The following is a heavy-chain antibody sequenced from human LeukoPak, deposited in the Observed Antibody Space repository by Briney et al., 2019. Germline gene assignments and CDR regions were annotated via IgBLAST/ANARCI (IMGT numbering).Heavy chain of an antibody. V-gene: IGHV4-61*02. D-gene: IGHD3-10*01. Sequence: SETLSLTCTVSGGSISSGSYYWSWIRQPAGKGLEWIGRIYTSGSTHYNPSLKSRVTISVDTSKNQFSLKLSSVTAADTAVYYCARDHSITPGDYFDYWGQGTLVTVSS. CDR3: ARDHSITPGDYFDY. J-gene: IGHJ4*02. CDR1: GGSISSGSYY. CDR2: IYTSGST.